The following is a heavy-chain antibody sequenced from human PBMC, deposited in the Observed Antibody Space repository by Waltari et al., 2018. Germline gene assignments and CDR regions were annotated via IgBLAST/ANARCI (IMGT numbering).Heavy chain of an antibody. Sequence: QVQLVESGGGGVQPGTSLKPSCVPSGFFFRDFTLPWGRQAPGKGLEGVSFISFDGSSTTYVDSVRGRFSISRDNSKHILYLQMHNLRTDDTAVYYCGKILLEGVTPNMGSWGQGTLVTVSS. J-gene: IGHJ5*02. CDR2: ISFDGSST. V-gene: IGHV3-30-3*02. D-gene: IGHD2-21*02. CDR1: GFFFRDFT. CDR3: GKILLEGVTPNMGS.